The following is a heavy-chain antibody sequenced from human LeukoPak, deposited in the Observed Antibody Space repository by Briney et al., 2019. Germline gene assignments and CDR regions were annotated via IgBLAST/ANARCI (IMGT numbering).Heavy chain of an antibody. CDR2: SWDGGST. Sequence: GGSLRLSCAASGFTFDDYTMHWVRQAPGKGLEWVSLSWDGGSTYYADSVKGRFTISRDNSKNSLYLQMNSLRTEDTALYYCAKERDESATFDYWGQVTLVTVSS. CDR1: GFTFDDYT. V-gene: IGHV3-43*01. J-gene: IGHJ4*02. CDR3: AKERDESATFDY. D-gene: IGHD1-1*01.